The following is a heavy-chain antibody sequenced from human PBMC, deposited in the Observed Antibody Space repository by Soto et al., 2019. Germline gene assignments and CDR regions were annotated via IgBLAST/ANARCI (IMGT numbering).Heavy chain of an antibody. CDR1: GDSLSSGGYY. V-gene: IGHV4-31*04. D-gene: IGHD2-8*01. Sequence: QVRLQESGPGLVRPSQTLSLTCTVSGDSLSSGGYYCSWIRQLPGKGLEWIGFIYYSGSTFYNPYLRSRVTMAADASKNQISLKLSSVTAADTAVYCCAKTKTPHVRNGMDVWGQGTTVTVSS. CDR3: AKTKTPHVRNGMDV. J-gene: IGHJ6*02. CDR2: IYYSGST.